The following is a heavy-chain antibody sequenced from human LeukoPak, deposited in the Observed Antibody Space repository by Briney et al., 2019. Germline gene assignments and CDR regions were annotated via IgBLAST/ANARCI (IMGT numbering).Heavy chain of an antibody. CDR2: IRYDGSNK. V-gene: IGHV3-30*02. D-gene: IGHD2-2*01. Sequence: GGSLRLSCAASGFTFSSYGMHGVRQAPGKGLEGVAFIRYDGSNKYSADSVKGRFTISRANSKNTLYLHMNSLRADDTAVFYCAKDLGDIVVGPAAVPGGSFDTWGQGTLVTVSS. J-gene: IGHJ3*02. CDR1: GFTFSSYG. CDR3: AKDLGDIVVGPAAVPGGSFDT.